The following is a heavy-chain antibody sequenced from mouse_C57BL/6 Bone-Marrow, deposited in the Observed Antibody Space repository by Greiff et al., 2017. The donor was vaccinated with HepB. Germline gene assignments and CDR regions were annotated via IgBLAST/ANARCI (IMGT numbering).Heavy chain of an antibody. CDR2: IYPRSGNT. CDR1: GYTFTSYG. V-gene: IGHV1-81*01. CDR3: ARSFYGNYYFDY. D-gene: IGHD2-10*01. Sequence: VQLQQSGAELARPGASVKLSCKASGYTFTSYGISWVKQSTGQGLEWIGEIYPRSGNTYYNEKFKGKATLTADKSSSTAYMELRSLTSEDSAVYFCARSFYGNYYFDYWGQGTTLTVSS. J-gene: IGHJ2*01.